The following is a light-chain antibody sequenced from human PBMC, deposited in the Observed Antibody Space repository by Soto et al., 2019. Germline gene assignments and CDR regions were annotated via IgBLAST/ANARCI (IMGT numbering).Light chain of an antibody. Sequence: EIVLTRSPGTLSLSPGERATLSCRASQSVSSSYLAWYQQKPGQAPRLLIYGASGRATGIPDRFSGSGSGTDFTLTISRLEPEDFAVYYCQQYGSSPGITFGQGTRLEIK. CDR1: QSVSSSY. CDR2: GAS. J-gene: IGKJ5*01. V-gene: IGKV3-20*01. CDR3: QQYGSSPGIT.